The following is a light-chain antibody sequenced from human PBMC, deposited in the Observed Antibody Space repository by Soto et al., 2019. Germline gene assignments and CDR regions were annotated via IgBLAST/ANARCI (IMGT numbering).Light chain of an antibody. CDR1: QNVSRF. Sequence: DIVLTQSPATLSLSPGERATLSCRASQNVSRFLAWCQRRPGQAPRLLIYDASNRASCIPARFSGSGSGTDFTLSISSLEAEDFAVYYYQQRRNWPPLTFGGGTQVEIK. J-gene: IGKJ4*01. CDR2: DAS. CDR3: QQRRNWPPLT. V-gene: IGKV3-11*01.